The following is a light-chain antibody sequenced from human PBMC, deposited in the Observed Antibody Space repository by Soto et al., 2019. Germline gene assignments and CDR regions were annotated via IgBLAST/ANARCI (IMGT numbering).Light chain of an antibody. V-gene: IGKV1-5*03. CDR3: QLYST. J-gene: IGKJ1*01. CDR2: KAS. Sequence: DIQMTQSPSTLSASVGDRVTITCRASQSVSSWLAWYQQKPGKAPKLLIYKASSLESGVPSRFSGSGSGTEFTLTISSLQPDDFATYYCQLYSTFGQGTKVEIK. CDR1: QSVSSW.